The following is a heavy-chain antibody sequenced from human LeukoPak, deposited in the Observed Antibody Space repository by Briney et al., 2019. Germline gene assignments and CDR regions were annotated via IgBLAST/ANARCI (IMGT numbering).Heavy chain of an antibody. Sequence: ASVKVSCKVSGYTLTELSMHWVRQAPGKGLEWMGGFDPEDGETIYAQKFQGRVTMTEDTSTDTAYMELSSLRSEDTAVYYCARGKYSSSSVDYWGQGTLVTVSS. J-gene: IGHJ4*02. D-gene: IGHD6-6*01. CDR3: ARGKYSSSSVDY. CDR2: FDPEDGET. CDR1: GYTLTELS. V-gene: IGHV1-24*01.